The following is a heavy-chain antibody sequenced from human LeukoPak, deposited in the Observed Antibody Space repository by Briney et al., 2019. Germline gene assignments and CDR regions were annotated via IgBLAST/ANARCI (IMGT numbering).Heavy chain of an antibody. V-gene: IGHV3-74*01. J-gene: IGHJ4*02. CDR1: GFTFSNYW. CDR2: INSVGTDT. Sequence: PGGSLRLSCAASGFTFSNYWMHWVRQAPGKGLVWVSRINSVGTDTSYADPVKGRFTISRDNAKNTLYLQMNSLRAEDTAVYYCARDIDTRGWYEWPDYWGQGTLVTVSS. CDR3: ARDIDTRGWYEWPDY. D-gene: IGHD6-19*01.